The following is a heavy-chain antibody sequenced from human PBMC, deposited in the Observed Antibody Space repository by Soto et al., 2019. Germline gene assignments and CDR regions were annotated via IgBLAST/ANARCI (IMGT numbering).Heavy chain of an antibody. CDR3: ARDPDRFGELLATYFDY. D-gene: IGHD3-10*01. Sequence: GGSLRLSCAASGFTFSSYAMHWVRQAPGKGLEWVAVISYDGSNKYYADSVKGRFTISRDNSKNTLYLQMNSLRAEDTAVYYCARDPDRFGELLATYFDYWGQGTLVTVSS. V-gene: IGHV3-30-3*01. CDR1: GFTFSSYA. J-gene: IGHJ4*02. CDR2: ISYDGSNK.